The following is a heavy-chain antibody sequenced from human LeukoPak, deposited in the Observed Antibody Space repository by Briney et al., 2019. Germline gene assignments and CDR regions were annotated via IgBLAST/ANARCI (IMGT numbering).Heavy chain of an antibody. CDR1: GGSISSSSYY. CDR3: ARGRHYYDSSGYYVY. D-gene: IGHD3-22*01. J-gene: IGHJ4*02. V-gene: IGHV4-39*07. CDR2: IYYSGST. Sequence: PSETLSLTCTVSGGSISSSSYYWGWIRQPPGKGLEWIGSIYYSGSTYYNPSLKSRVTISVDTSKNQFSLKLSSVTAADTAVYYCARGRHYYDSSGYYVYWGQGTLVTVSS.